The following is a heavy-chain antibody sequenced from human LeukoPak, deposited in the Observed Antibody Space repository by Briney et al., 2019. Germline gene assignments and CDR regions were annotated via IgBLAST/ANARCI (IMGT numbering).Heavy chain of an antibody. J-gene: IGHJ4*02. D-gene: IGHD6-13*01. CDR1: GFTFNDYY. CDR2: ISSSSSYT. Sequence: GGSLRLSCTASGFTFNDYYMSWIRQAPGKGLEWVSSISSSSSYTNYADSVKGRFTISRDNAKNALYLQMNSLRDEDTAVYYCARDQGEELIAGAQLGDYWGQGTLVTVSS. V-gene: IGHV3-11*06. CDR3: ARDQGEELIAGAQLGDY.